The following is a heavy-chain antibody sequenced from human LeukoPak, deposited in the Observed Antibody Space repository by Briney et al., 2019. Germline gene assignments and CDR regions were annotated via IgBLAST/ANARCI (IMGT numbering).Heavy chain of an antibody. J-gene: IGHJ2*01. D-gene: IGHD6-19*01. CDR3: ARDGGAVAGTVYWYFDL. Sequence: GGSLRLSCAASEFTFSTYAINWVRQAPGRGLEWVTVIWYDGSNKYYSDSVKGRFTISRDNSKNTLYLQMNSLRAEDTAVYYCARDGGAVAGTVYWYFDLWGRGTLVTVSS. V-gene: IGHV3-33*01. CDR2: IWYDGSNK. CDR1: EFTFSTYA.